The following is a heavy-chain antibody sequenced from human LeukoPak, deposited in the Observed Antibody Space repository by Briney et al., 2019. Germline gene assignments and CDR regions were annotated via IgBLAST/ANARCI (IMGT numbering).Heavy chain of an antibody. CDR3: ARGWIQLWSYWYFDL. Sequence: SETLSLTRAVYGGSFRGYYWSWIRQPPGKGREWIGEINHSGSTNYNPSLKSRVTISVDTSKKQFSLKLSSVTAADTAVYYCARGWIQLWSYWYFDLWGRGTLVTVSS. CDR1: GGSFRGYY. V-gene: IGHV4-34*01. J-gene: IGHJ2*01. D-gene: IGHD5-18*01. CDR2: INHSGST.